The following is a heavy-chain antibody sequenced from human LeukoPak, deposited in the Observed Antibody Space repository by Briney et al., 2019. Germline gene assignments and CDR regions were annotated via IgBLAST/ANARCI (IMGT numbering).Heavy chain of an antibody. Sequence: PGGSLRLSCAASGFTLTSYAMSWVRQVSGKGLEWVSVISGSGGSTYYADSMKGRFTISRDNAKNSLFLQMNSLRAEDTAVYYCARVLRYCSGGNCYSGGLGYMDVWGKGTTVTISS. D-gene: IGHD2-15*01. CDR3: ARVLRYCSGGNCYSGGLGYMDV. V-gene: IGHV3-23*01. J-gene: IGHJ6*03. CDR1: GFTLTSYA. CDR2: ISGSGGST.